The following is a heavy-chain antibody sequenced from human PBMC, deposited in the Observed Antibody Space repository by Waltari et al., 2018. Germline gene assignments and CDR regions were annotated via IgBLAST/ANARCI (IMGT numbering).Heavy chain of an antibody. D-gene: IGHD3-22*01. V-gene: IGHV1-24*01. Sequence: QVQLVQSGAEVKKPGASVKVSCKVSGYTLTELSMHWVRKAPGKGLEWMGGFDPEDGETIYAQKFQGRVTMTEDTSTDTAYMELSSLRSEDTAVYYCATDMGDEVITKNAFDIWGQGTMVTVSS. CDR3: ATDMGDEVITKNAFDI. J-gene: IGHJ3*02. CDR1: GYTLTELS. CDR2: FDPEDGET.